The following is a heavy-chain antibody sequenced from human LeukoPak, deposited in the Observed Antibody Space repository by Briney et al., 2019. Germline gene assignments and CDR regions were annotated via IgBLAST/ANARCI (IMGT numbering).Heavy chain of an antibody. V-gene: IGHV3-11*01. J-gene: IGHJ4*02. Sequence: PGGSLRFSCAASGFSFSDYHMDWIRQAPGKGLEWVSHISSSGTTMYYADSVKGRFTISRDNSKNSLYLQMNSLRDEDTAVYYCVRATAVYYFDYWGQGTLVTVSS. CDR3: VRATAVYYFDY. CDR1: GFSFSDYH. D-gene: IGHD2-8*01. CDR2: ISSSGTTM.